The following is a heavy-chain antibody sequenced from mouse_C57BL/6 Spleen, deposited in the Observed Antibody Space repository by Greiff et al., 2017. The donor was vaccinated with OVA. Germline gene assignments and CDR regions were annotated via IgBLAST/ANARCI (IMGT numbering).Heavy chain of an antibody. Sequence: EVKVVESGGGLVKPGGSLKLSCAASGFTFSSYAMSWVRQTPEKRLEWVATISDGGSYTYYPDNVKGRFTISRDNAKNNLYLQMSHLKSEDTAMYYCARFSRRYFDVWGTGTTVTVSS. CDR3: ARFSRRYFDV. D-gene: IGHD1-1*01. CDR2: ISDGGSYT. V-gene: IGHV5-4*03. CDR1: GFTFSSYA. J-gene: IGHJ1*03.